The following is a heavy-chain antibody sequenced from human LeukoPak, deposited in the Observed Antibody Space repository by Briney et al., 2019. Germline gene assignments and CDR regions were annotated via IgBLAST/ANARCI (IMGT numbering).Heavy chain of an antibody. CDR1: GGSISSYY. Sequence: SETLSLTCTVSGGSISSYYWSWIRQPPGKGLEWIGYIYTSGSTNSNPSLKSRVTISVNTSKNQFSLKLSSVTAADTAVYYCARSQRSYSSPYDYWGRGTLVTVSS. D-gene: IGHD1-26*01. CDR3: ARSQRSYSSPYDY. CDR2: IYTSGST. J-gene: IGHJ4*02. V-gene: IGHV4-4*09.